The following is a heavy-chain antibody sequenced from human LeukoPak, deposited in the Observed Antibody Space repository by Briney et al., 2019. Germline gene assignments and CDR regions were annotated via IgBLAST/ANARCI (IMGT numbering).Heavy chain of an antibody. CDR1: GGSISSYY. CDR3: ARRGSYYYYYMDV. J-gene: IGHJ6*03. CDR2: IYYSGST. V-gene: IGHV4-59*01. Sequence: SETLSLTCTVSGGSISSYYWSWIRQPPGKGLEWIGYIYYSGSTNYNPSLKSRVTISVDTSKNQFSLKLSSVTAADTAVYYCARRGSYYYYYMDVWGKGTTVTVSS. D-gene: IGHD2-15*01.